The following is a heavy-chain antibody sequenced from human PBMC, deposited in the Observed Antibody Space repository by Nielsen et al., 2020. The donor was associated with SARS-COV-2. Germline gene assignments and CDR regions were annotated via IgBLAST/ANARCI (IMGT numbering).Heavy chain of an antibody. D-gene: IGHD5-12*01. CDR1: GGSINSGDYY. CDR2: IYYSGTT. CDR3: ARATMADADAFDI. V-gene: IGHV4-30-4*01. Sequence: SCTVSGGSINSGDYYWNWVRQPPGKGLEWIGYIYYSGTTYYNPSHESRATISVATSKSQFSLKLRSVTAADTAVYYCARATMADADAFDIWGQGAMVTVSS. J-gene: IGHJ3*02.